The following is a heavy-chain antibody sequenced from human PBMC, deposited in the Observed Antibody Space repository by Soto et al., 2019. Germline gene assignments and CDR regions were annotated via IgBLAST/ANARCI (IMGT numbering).Heavy chain of an antibody. J-gene: IGHJ6*04. Sequence: EVQLEESGGGLVQPGGSLRLSCAASGFTLSGRSMHWVRQAPGKGLVWVSGINNAGTDSTYADSVKGRLTSSRDNAKNMLYLQMNSLRVEDTAVYHCARGWFGPDVWGKGTTVTVSS. CDR3: ARGWFGPDV. CDR2: INNAGTDS. D-gene: IGHD3-10*01. V-gene: IGHV3-74*01. CDR1: GFTLSGRS.